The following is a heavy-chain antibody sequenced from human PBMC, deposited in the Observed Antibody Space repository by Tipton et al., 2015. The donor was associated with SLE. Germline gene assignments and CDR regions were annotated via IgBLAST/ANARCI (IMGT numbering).Heavy chain of an antibody. V-gene: IGHV4-4*07. CDR3: ARGSVVAVDF. J-gene: IGHJ4*02. D-gene: IGHD2-15*01. Sequence: TLSLTCTVSGDSINSHYWSWIRQPAGKGLQWIGRIYPSGSINYNPSLKSRVTMSVDTSKNQFSLRLNSVTAAGTALYYCARGSVVAVDFWGQGTLVTVSS. CDR1: GDSINSHY. CDR2: IYPSGSI.